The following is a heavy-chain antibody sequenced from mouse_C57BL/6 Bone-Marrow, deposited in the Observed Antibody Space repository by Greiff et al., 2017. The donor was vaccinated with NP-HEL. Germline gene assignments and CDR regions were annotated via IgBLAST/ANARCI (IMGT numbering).Heavy chain of an antibody. Sequence: QVQLKESGAELARPGASVKLSCKASGYTFTSYGISWVKQRTGQGLEWIGEIYPRSGNTYYNEKFKGKATLTADKSSSTAYMELRSLTSEDSAVYFCAPYYGSSPLDYWGQGTTLTVSS. CDR2: IYPRSGNT. J-gene: IGHJ2*01. V-gene: IGHV1-81*01. D-gene: IGHD1-1*01. CDR1: GYTFTSYG. CDR3: APYYGSSPLDY.